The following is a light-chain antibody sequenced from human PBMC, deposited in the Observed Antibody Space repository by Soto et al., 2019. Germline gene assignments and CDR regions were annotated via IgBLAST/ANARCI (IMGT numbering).Light chain of an antibody. V-gene: IGLV2-14*01. Sequence: QSALTQPASVSGSPGQSITISCIGTSSDVGGYDYVSWYRQHSGKAPKLLIYDVSDRAAGISSRFCGSKSGNTASLTISGRQAEDDADYYCCSFTCITGVVVSGGGPKHTVL. J-gene: IGLJ3*02. CDR3: CSFTCITGVVV. CDR2: DVS. CDR1: SSDVGGYDY.